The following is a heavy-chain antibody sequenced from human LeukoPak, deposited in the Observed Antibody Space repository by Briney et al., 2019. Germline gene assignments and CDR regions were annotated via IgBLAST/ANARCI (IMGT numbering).Heavy chain of an antibody. Sequence: GGSLRLSCVASGFSFSRYNMNWVRQAPGKGLEWVSSISRSASNIYYADSVKGRCTNSRDKAKTSFYLQMNSLRAEDTAVFYCARDPEGFGRTYFGYWGQGTLVTVSS. CDR2: ISRSASNI. D-gene: IGHD2-15*01. J-gene: IGHJ4*02. CDR3: ARDPEGFGRTYFGY. CDR1: GFSFSRYN. V-gene: IGHV3-21*01.